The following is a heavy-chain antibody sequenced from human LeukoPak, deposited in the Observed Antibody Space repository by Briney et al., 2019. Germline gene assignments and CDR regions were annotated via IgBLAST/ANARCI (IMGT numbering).Heavy chain of an antibody. CDR2: IYYSGST. CDR3: AREGENYYGSGRYAYFDY. Sequence: SQTLSLTCTVSGGSISSGGYYWSWIRQHPGKGLEWIGYIYYSGSTYYNPSLKSRVTISVDTSKNQFSLKLSSVTAADTAVYYCAREGENYYGSGRYAYFDYWGQGTLVTVSS. CDR1: GGSISSGGYY. V-gene: IGHV4-31*03. D-gene: IGHD3-10*01. J-gene: IGHJ4*02.